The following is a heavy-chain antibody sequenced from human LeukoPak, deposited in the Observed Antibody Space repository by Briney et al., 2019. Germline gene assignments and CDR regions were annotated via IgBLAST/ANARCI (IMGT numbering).Heavy chain of an antibody. D-gene: IGHD6-13*01. Sequence: SETLSLTCTVSGGSISSYYWGWIRQPPGKGLEWIGSIYYSGSTYYNPSLKSRVTISVDTSKNQFSLKLTSVTAGDTALYYCARSKLAAAGTINWGQGTLVTVSS. J-gene: IGHJ4*02. CDR3: ARSKLAAAGTIN. CDR2: IYYSGST. V-gene: IGHV4-39*07. CDR1: GGSISSYY.